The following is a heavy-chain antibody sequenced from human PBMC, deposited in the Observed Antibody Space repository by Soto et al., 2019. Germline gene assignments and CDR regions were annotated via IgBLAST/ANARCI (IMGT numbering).Heavy chain of an antibody. Sequence: QVQLVQSGVEVKKPGASVKVSCTAYGYNLREYGVSWLRQAPGLGFEWMGWISGDNVNRRSSQKFQDRLTMTTDTSTNTASLELRSLRSGDTALYYCGREGQQLAQEQFFQFNGVDVWGQGTSVTVSS. V-gene: IGHV1-18*01. D-gene: IGHD6-13*01. CDR3: GREGQQLAQEQFFQFNGVDV. CDR2: ISGDNVNR. CDR1: GYNLREYG. J-gene: IGHJ6*02.